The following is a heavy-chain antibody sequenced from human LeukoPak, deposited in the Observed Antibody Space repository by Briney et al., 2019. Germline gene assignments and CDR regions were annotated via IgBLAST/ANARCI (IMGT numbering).Heavy chain of an antibody. V-gene: IGHV1-24*01. CDR2: FDPEDGET. D-gene: IGHD5-18*01. J-gene: IGHJ5*02. CDR1: GYTLTELS. CDR3: ATEGIQLWNNWFDP. Sequence: ASVEVSCKVSGYTLTELSMHWVRQAPGKGLEWMGGFDPEDGETIYAQKFQGRVTMTEDTSTDTAYMELSSLRSEDTAVYYCATEGIQLWNNWFDPWGQGTLVTVSS.